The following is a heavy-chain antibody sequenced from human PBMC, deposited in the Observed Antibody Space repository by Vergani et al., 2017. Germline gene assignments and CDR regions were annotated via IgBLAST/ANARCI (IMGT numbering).Heavy chain of an antibody. CDR2: IIPSFGTA. Sequence: QVQLVQSGAEVKKPGSSVKVSCKASGGTFSSYAISWVRQAPGQGLEWMGGIIPSFGTANYAQKFQGRVTITADESTSTAYMELSSLRSEDTAVYYCARSPPTGYSSGLYYFDYWGQGTLVTVSS. D-gene: IGHD6-19*01. CDR1: GGTFSSYA. CDR3: ARSPPTGYSSGLYYFDY. V-gene: IGHV1-69*13. J-gene: IGHJ4*02.